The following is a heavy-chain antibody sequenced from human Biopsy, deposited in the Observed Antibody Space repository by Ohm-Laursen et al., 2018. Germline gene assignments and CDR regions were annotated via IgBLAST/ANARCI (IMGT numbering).Heavy chain of an antibody. CDR1: GFTFSSYW. D-gene: IGHD2-21*02. CDR2: IKYDGSEK. V-gene: IGHV3-7*01. J-gene: IGHJ3*02. CDR3: ARGSGGLAYCGGGCYSHASEI. Sequence: SLRLSCTASGFTFSSYWMSWVRQAPGKGMEWVANIKYDGSEKSCVDSVKGRFTISRDNAKNSLYLQMHSLRAEDTAVYYCARGSGGLAYCGGGCYSHASEIWGQGTLVTVSS.